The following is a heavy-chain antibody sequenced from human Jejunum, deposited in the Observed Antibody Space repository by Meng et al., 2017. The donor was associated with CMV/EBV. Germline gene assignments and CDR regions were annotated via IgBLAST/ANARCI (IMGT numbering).Heavy chain of an antibody. CDR3: ARGAQLLPPPTYYYYGLDV. Sequence: GEYYWSWLRQPPGKGPEWLGYSYYRGNTYYNPSLKSRVTISVDTSKNQFSLRLTSMTAADTAVYYCARGAQLLPPPTYYYYGLDVWGQGTTVTVSS. J-gene: IGHJ6*02. D-gene: IGHD5-18*01. V-gene: IGHV4-30-4*08. CDR1: GEYY. CDR2: SYYRGNT.